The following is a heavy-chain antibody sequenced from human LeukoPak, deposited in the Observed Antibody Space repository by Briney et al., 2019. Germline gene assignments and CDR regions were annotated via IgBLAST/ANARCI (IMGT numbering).Heavy chain of an antibody. D-gene: IGHD6-19*01. CDR2: IYSGGST. Sequence: GGSLRLSCAASGFTVSSNYMSWVRQAPGKGLEWVSVIYSGGSTYYADSVKGRFTISRDNSKNTLYLQMNSLRAEDTAVYYCAKEIFGGWYRGYFDYWGQGTLVTVSS. CDR1: GFTVSSNY. V-gene: IGHV3-66*02. CDR3: AKEIFGGWYRGYFDY. J-gene: IGHJ4*02.